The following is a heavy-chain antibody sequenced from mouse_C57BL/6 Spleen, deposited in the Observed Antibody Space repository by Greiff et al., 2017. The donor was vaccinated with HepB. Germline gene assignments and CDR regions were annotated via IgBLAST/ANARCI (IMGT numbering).Heavy chain of an antibody. CDR3: ARREHFDY. J-gene: IGHJ2*01. CDR1: GYTFTSYW. V-gene: IGHV1-69*01. CDR2: IDPSDSYT. Sequence: QVQLQQPGAELVMPGASVKLSCKASGYTFTSYWMHWVKQRPGQGLEWIGEIDPSDSYTNYNQKFKGKSTLTVDKSSSTAYMQLSSLTSEDSAVYYCARREHFDYWGQGTTLTVSS.